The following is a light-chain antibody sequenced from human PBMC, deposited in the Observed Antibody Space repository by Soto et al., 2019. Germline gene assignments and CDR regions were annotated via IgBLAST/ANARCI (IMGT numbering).Light chain of an antibody. CDR3: QQYGSSPRIT. Sequence: IELTQSPGTLSLFPGERATLSCLAIQSVSSSYLAWYQQKPGQAPRLLIYGASSRATGIPDRFSGSGSGTDFTLTISRLEPEDFAVYYCQQYGSSPRITFGQGTRLEIK. J-gene: IGKJ5*01. CDR2: GAS. CDR1: QSVSSSY. V-gene: IGKV3-20*01.